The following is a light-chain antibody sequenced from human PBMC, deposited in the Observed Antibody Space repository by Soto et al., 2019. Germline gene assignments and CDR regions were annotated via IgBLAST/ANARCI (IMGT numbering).Light chain of an antibody. CDR1: SSNIGSHT. CDR2: SNN. CDR3: AAWDDSLNGVI. V-gene: IGLV1-44*01. Sequence: QSVLTQPPSASGTPGQRITISCSGSSSNIGSHTVNWHQQVPGTAPKLLIYSNNERLSGVPDRFSGSKSGTSASLAISGLQSGDEADYYCAAWDDSLNGVIFGGGTKVTVL. J-gene: IGLJ2*01.